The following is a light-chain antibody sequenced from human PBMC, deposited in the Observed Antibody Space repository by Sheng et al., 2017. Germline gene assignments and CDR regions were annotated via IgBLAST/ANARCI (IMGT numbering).Light chain of an antibody. CDR3: QQSYSTPRX. V-gene: IGKV1-39*01. J-gene: IGKJ2*02. CDR1: QSISSY. Sequence: DIQMTQSPSSLSASVGDRVTITCRASQSISSYLNWYQQKPGKAPKLLIYAASSLQSGVPSRFSGSGSGTDFTLTISSLQPEDFATYYCQQSYSTPRXFGQGTKLEIK. CDR2: AAS.